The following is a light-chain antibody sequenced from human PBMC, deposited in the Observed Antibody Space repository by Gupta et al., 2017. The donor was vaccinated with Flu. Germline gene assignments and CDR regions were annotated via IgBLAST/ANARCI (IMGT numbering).Light chain of an antibody. CDR2: WAS. J-gene: IGKJ4*01. V-gene: IGKV4-1*01. CDR3: QQYYTTPLT. CDR1: QSVLYSSSNKNY. Sequence: SLGETATISCKSRQSVLYSSSNKNYLDWYQQNPGQPPKLLIYWASTRESGVPDRFSGSGSGTEFTLTIRSLQAEDVAVYYCQQYYTTPLTFGGGTKVEIK.